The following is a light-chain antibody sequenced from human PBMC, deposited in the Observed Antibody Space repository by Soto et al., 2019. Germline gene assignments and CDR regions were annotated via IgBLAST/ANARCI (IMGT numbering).Light chain of an antibody. Sequence: EIVLTQSPGTLSLSPGERATLSCRASQSVSSSYFAWYQQKPGQAPRLLIYGASSRATGIPDRFSGSGSGTDFTLTISRLEPEDFAVYYCHQYGSSPYTFGQGTKVEIK. J-gene: IGKJ2*01. CDR3: HQYGSSPYT. V-gene: IGKV3-20*01. CDR2: GAS. CDR1: QSVSSSY.